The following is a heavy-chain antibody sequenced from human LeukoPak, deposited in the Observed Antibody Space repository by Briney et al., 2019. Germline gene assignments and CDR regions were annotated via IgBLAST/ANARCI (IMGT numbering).Heavy chain of an antibody. J-gene: IGHJ4*02. CDR1: GFTFSSYG. V-gene: IGHV3-23*01. Sequence: GGSLRLSCAASGFTFSSYGMNWVRQAPGKGLEWVSALSGSGGSTYYADSVKGRFTISRDNSKNTLYLQMNSLRAEDTAVYYCAKVETAAAATLRGFDYWGQGTLVTVSS. CDR3: AKVETAAAATLRGFDY. D-gene: IGHD6-13*01. CDR2: LSGSGGST.